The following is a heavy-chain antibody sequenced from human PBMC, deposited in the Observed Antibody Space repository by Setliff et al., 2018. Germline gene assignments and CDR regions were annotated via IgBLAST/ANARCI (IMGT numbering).Heavy chain of an antibody. Sequence: PSETLSLTCSVSGASISGYYWSWIRQSPTKGLEWIGSLYYSGTTSYNPSLKSRVTMSADTSKRQFFLKLSSVTTADTALYYCAREGDTSGYYYGGGLDYWGQGIPVTVSS. CDR2: LYYSGTT. V-gene: IGHV4-59*01. D-gene: IGHD3-22*01. CDR3: AREGDTSGYYYGGGLDY. J-gene: IGHJ4*02. CDR1: GASISGYY.